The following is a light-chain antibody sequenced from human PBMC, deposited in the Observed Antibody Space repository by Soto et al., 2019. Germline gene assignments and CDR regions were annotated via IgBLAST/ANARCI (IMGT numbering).Light chain of an antibody. CDR1: RSDIGDSNF. Sequence: QSALTQPASVSGSPGQSVTISCTGPRSDIGDSNFISWYQHSPGKAPRLLIYEVTNRPSGVSKRFSGSKAGNTASLTISGLHDDDEADYFCASFRSGTILVFGTGTKLTVL. CDR2: EVT. CDR3: ASFRSGTILV. J-gene: IGLJ1*01. V-gene: IGLV2-14*01.